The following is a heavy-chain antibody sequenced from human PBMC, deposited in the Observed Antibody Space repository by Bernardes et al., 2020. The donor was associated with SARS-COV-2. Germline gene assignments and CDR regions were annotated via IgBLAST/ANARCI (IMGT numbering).Heavy chain of an antibody. Sequence: GGSLRLSCAASGFTFSSYGMHWVRQAPGKGLEWVAVIWYDGSNKYYADSVKGRFTISRDNSKNTLYLQMNSLRAEDTAVYYCARDLGVDTAMVGGYWGQGTLVTVSS. J-gene: IGHJ4*02. D-gene: IGHD5-18*01. CDR1: GFTFSSYG. CDR2: IWYDGSNK. V-gene: IGHV3-33*01. CDR3: ARDLGVDTAMVGGY.